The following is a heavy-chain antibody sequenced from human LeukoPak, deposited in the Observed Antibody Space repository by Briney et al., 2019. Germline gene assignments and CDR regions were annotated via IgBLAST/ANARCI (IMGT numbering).Heavy chain of an antibody. CDR2: ISGSGGST. CDR3: ARGVDTAMAH. D-gene: IGHD5-18*01. CDR1: GFTFSSYA. J-gene: IGHJ4*02. V-gene: IGHV3-23*01. Sequence: GGSLRLSCAASGFTFSSYATSWVRQAPGKGLEWVSGISGSGGSTYYADSVKGRFTISRDNSRNTLYLQMNSLRAEATAVYYCARGVDTAMAHWGQGTLVTVSS.